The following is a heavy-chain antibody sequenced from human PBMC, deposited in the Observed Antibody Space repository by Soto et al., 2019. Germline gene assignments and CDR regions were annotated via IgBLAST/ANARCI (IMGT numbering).Heavy chain of an antibody. Sequence: PSETLSLTCAVYGGSFSGYYWSWIRQPPGKGLEWIGEINHSGSTNYNPSLKSRVTISVDNSKNTLYLQMNSLRAEDTAVYYCARDLNYYDSSGYGWGYYGMDVWGQGTTVTV. D-gene: IGHD3-22*01. CDR1: GGSFSGYY. CDR2: INHSGST. V-gene: IGHV4-34*01. J-gene: IGHJ6*02. CDR3: ARDLNYYDSSGYGWGYYGMDV.